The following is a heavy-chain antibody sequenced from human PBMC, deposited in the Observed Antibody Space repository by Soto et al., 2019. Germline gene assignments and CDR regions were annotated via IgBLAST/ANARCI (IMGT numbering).Heavy chain of an antibody. Sequence: PSETLSLTCTVSGGSISSSSYYWGWIRQPPGKGLEWIGSIYYSGSTYYNPSLKSRITISVDTSKNQFSLKLSSVTAADAAVYYCSRHPAPLTIFGVVIIGYFDYWGQGTLVTVSS. CDR1: GGSISSSSYY. CDR3: SRHPAPLTIFGVVIIGYFDY. CDR2: IYYSGST. V-gene: IGHV4-39*01. D-gene: IGHD3-3*01. J-gene: IGHJ4*02.